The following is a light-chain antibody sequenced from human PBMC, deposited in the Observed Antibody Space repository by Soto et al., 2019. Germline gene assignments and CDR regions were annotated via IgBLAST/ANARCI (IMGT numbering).Light chain of an antibody. V-gene: IGKV3-15*01. CDR2: GAS. J-gene: IGKJ1*01. CDR1: QSVSNN. Sequence: EIVTTQSPATLSVSPGXKATLSCRASQSVSNNLAGYQQRPGQAPRLLIYGASTRATGVPARFSGSGSGTDFTLTISSLQSEDFAVYYCQQYNVWPPWTFGQGTKVDIK. CDR3: QQYNVWPPWT.